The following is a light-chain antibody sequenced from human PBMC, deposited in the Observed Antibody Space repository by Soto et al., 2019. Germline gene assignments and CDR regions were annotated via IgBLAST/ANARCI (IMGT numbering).Light chain of an antibody. CDR2: GAS. J-gene: IGKJ1*01. CDR1: QSVSSN. Sequence: EIVMTQSPATLSVSPGERATLSCRASQSVSSNLAWYQQKPGQAPRLLIHGASTRATTIPARFSGSGSGTEFTLTISSLQSEDFAVYYCQQYNNWPVTFGQGTKVEIK. CDR3: QQYNNWPVT. V-gene: IGKV3-15*01.